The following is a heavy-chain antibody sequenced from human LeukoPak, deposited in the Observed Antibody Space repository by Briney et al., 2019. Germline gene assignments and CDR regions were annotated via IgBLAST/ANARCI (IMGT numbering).Heavy chain of an antibody. V-gene: IGHV4-59*08. Sequence: PSDTLSLTCTVSGCSISSYYRSWIRQPPGKGLEWIGYIYYSGSTNYNPSLKSRVTISVDTSKNQFSLKLSSVTAADTAVYYCARHTSSSWHHDAFDIWGQGTMVTVSS. CDR3: ARHTSSSWHHDAFDI. CDR2: IYYSGST. D-gene: IGHD6-13*01. CDR1: GCSISSYY. J-gene: IGHJ3*02.